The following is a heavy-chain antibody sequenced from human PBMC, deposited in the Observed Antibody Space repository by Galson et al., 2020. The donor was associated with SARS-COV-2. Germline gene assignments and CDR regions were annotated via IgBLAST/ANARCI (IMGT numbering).Heavy chain of an antibody. D-gene: IGHD4-17*01. V-gene: IGHV4-30-2*01. CDR3: ARLHYGEYAPGAFDI. J-gene: IGHJ3*02. Sequence: SETLSLTCAVSGTSISSGSYSWNWIRQPPGKGLEWIGYISHSGGTYHNPSLKSRVTISGNRSKSQFSLRLSSVTAADTAVYYCARLHYGEYAPGAFDIWGRGTRVTVAS. CDR2: ISHSGGT. CDR1: GTSISSGSYS.